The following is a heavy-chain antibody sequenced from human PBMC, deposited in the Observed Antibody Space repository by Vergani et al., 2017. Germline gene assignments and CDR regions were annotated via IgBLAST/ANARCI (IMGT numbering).Heavy chain of an antibody. D-gene: IGHD6-6*01. J-gene: IGHJ6*03. V-gene: IGHV4-31*03. CDR1: GGSISSGDYF. CDR2: IYYSGTT. Sequence: QVQLQESGPGLVKPSQTLSLTCTVSGGSISSGDYFWSWIRQHPGKGLEWIGYIYYSGTTYYNPSLKSRVTISVDTSKNQFSLKLSSVTAADTAVYYCASQYSPRTALAPLYYYYMDVWGKGTTVTVSS. CDR3: ASQYSPRTALAPLYYYYMDV.